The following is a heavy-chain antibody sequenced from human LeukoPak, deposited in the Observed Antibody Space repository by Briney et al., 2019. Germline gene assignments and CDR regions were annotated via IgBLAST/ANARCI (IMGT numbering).Heavy chain of an antibody. CDR1: GYSFSSYW. J-gene: IGHJ4*02. V-gene: IGHV5-51*01. CDR3: ARRDGYESTTFDY. Sequence: GESLKISCKGSGYSFSSYWIGWVRQMPGKGLEWMGIIYPGDSDTRYSPSFQGQVTISADKTISTAYLQWSILKASDTAMYYCARRDGYESTTFDYWGQGTLVTVSS. CDR2: IYPGDSDT. D-gene: IGHD5-24*01.